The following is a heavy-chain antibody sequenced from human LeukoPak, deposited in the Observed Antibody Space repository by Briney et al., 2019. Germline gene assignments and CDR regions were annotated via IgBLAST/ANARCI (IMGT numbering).Heavy chain of an antibody. J-gene: IGHJ4*02. CDR2: INHSGST. D-gene: IGHD5-12*01. CDR3: ARVGYGGYGVLDY. V-gene: IGHV4-34*01. Sequence: SETLSLTCAVYGGSFSGYYWSWIRQPPGKGLEWIGEINHSGSTNYNPSLKSRVTISVDTSKNQFSLRLNSETAADTAVYYCARVGYGGYGVLDYWGQGTLVTISS. CDR1: GGSFSGYY.